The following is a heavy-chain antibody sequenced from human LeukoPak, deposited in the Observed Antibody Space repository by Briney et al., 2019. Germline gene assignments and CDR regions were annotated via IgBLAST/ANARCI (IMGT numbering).Heavy chain of an antibody. CDR1: GGSFSGYD. CDR2: INHSGST. D-gene: IGHD2-2*02. J-gene: IGHJ4*02. CDR3: VYCSSTTCYMARPYY. Sequence: SETLSLTCAVYGGSFSGYDWSWIRQPPGKGLEWIGEINHSGSTNYNPSLKSRVTILVDTSKNQVSLELSSVTAADTAVYYCVYCSSTTCYMARPYYWGQGTLVTVSS. V-gene: IGHV4-34*01.